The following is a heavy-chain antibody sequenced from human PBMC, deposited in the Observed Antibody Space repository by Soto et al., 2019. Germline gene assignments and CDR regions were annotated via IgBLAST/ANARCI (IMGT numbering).Heavy chain of an antibody. Sequence: PGGSLRLSCAASGFTFSGFGMHWVRQAPGKGLEWVAIIWYDGSDKYYADSVKGRFTISRDNSKNTLYLQMNSLRAEDTAVYHCGFRDLSNYFDFWGQGTPVTVSS. V-gene: IGHV3-33*01. CDR1: GFTFSGFG. CDR2: IWYDGSDK. CDR3: GFRDLSNYFDF. J-gene: IGHJ4*02.